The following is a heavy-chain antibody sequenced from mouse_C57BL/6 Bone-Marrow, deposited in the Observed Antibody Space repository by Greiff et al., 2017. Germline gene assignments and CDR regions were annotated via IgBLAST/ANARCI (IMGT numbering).Heavy chain of an antibody. Sequence: EVQRVESGGGLVTPGGSLKLSCAASGFTFSDYGMHWVRQAPEKGLEWVAYISSGSSTIYYADTVKGRFTISRDNAKNTLFLQMTSLRSEDTAMYYCARQLRLYFDYWGQGTTLTVSS. J-gene: IGHJ2*01. CDR1: GFTFSDYG. V-gene: IGHV5-17*01. D-gene: IGHD1-2*01. CDR2: ISSGSSTI. CDR3: ARQLRLYFDY.